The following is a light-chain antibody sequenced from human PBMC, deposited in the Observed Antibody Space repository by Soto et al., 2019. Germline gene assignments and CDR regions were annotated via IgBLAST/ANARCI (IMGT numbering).Light chain of an antibody. V-gene: IGKV1-39*01. Sequence: DVPFAPSSSSLSGSFGARGTTTFPASQSVSFFLSWYQQKPGGAPKLLIWGASNLLTGVPQRFSGSRSGTNFTLVISGLQPDDFATYYCQEALNEPWTFGQGTKVDIK. CDR1: QSVSFF. CDR2: GAS. J-gene: IGKJ1*01. CDR3: QEALNEPWT.